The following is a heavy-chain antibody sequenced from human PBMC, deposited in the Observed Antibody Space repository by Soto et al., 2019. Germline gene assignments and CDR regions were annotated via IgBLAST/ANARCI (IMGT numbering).Heavy chain of an antibody. V-gene: IGHV4-4*07. J-gene: IGHJ6*02. Sequence: PSETLSLTCTVSGGSISSYYWSWIRQPAGKGLEWIGRIYTSGSTNYNPSLKSRVTMSVDTSKNQFSLKLSSVTAADTAVYYCARSAQLVPYYYGMDVWGQGTTVTVSS. CDR2: IYTSGST. CDR3: ARSAQLVPYYYGMDV. D-gene: IGHD6-6*01. CDR1: GGSISSYY.